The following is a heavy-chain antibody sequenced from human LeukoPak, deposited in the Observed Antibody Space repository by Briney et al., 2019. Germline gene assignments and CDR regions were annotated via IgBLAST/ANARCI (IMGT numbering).Heavy chain of an antibody. D-gene: IGHD5-24*01. CDR2: MNPNSGNT. V-gene: IGHV1-8*01. Sequence: ASVKVSCKASGYTFTSYDINWVRQATGQGLEWMGWMNPNSGNTGYAQKFQGRVTMTRNTSISTAYMELSSLRSEDTAVYYCARAVWDGYNFDSDYWGQGTLVTVSS. CDR1: GYTFTSYD. J-gene: IGHJ4*01. CDR3: ARAVWDGYNFDSDY.